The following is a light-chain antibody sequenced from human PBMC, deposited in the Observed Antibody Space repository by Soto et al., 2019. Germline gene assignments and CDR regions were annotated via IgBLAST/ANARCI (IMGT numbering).Light chain of an antibody. CDR1: ETIGRAY. J-gene: IGKJ2*01. V-gene: IGKV3-20*01. CDR3: HQYATSPFT. Sequence: IVLTQSPGTLSLSPRERATVSCRASETIGRAYFAWYQHRPGRTPRLVLSATSNRAAGIPDRFGGSGSGADFTLTISGVEPEDFAVYYCHQYATSPFTFGQGTKLEI. CDR2: ATS.